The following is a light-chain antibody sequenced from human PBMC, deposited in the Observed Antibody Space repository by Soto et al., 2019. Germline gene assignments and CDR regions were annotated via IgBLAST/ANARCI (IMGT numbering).Light chain of an antibody. Sequence: EIVLTQSPGTRSLSPGERATLSCSASQSVSSSFLAWYQQKPGQAPRLLIYGASSRATGIPDRFSGSGSGTDFTLTINRLEPEDFAVYYCQNYGSRTGTFGHGTQLEIK. CDR2: GAS. CDR3: QNYGSRTGT. J-gene: IGKJ2*01. CDR1: QSVSSSF. V-gene: IGKV3-20*01.